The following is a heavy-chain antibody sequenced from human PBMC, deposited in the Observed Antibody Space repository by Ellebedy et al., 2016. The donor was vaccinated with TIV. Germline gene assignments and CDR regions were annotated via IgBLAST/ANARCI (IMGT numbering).Heavy chain of an antibody. CDR3: ARDLAGPFDY. J-gene: IGHJ4*02. V-gene: IGHV1-2*02. CDR2: IIPNSGGT. Sequence: ASVKVSCKASGYTFTGYYMHWVRQAPGQGLEWMGWIIPNSGGTNYAQKFQGRVTMTRDTSISPAYMELSNFRSDDTAIYYCARDLAGPFDYWGQGTLVTVSS. CDR1: GYTFTGYY.